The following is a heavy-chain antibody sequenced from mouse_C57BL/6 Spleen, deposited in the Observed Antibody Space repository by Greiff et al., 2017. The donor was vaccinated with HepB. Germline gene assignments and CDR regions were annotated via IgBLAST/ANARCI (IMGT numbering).Heavy chain of an antibody. CDR2: IDPENGDT. D-gene: IGHD1-1*01. V-gene: IGHV14-4*01. J-gene: IGHJ2*01. CDR1: GFNIKDDY. CDR3: TTSYYGSSYGDY. Sequence: VQLQQSGAELVRPGASVKLSCTASGFNIKDDYMHWVKQRPEQGLEWIGWIDPENGDTEYASKFQGKATITADTSSNTAYLQLSSLTSEDTAVYYCTTSYYGSSYGDYWGQGTTLTVSS.